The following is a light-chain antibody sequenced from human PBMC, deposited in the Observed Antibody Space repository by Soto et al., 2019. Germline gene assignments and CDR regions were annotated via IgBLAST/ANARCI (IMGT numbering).Light chain of an antibody. CDR2: GAS. CDR3: QQYDSSPRT. V-gene: IGKV3-20*01. CDR1: QSVSTRS. Sequence: IVLTHSPGTLSLSPGERATLSFRSSQSVSTRSLAWYQQKPGQAPRLLISGASSRAADIPDRFSGSGSGTDFTLTINRLEPEDFAVYYCQQYDSSPRTFGQGTKVDIK. J-gene: IGKJ1*01.